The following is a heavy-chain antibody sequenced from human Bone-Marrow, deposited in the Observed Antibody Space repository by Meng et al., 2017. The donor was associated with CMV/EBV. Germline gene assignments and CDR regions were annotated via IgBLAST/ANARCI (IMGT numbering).Heavy chain of an antibody. D-gene: IGHD3-3*01. V-gene: IGHV3-7*01. CDR3: ARDRPLDDSWSGYYKY. CDR2: IKPDGSEK. J-gene: IGHJ4*02. Sequence: GESLKISCAASGFTFNNYWMSWVRQAPGKGLEWVANIKPDGSEKFYVDSVKGRFTISRDNAKNSLYLQMNSLRADDTAVYYCARDRPLDDSWSGYYKYWGQGTLVNVSS. CDR1: GFTFNNYW.